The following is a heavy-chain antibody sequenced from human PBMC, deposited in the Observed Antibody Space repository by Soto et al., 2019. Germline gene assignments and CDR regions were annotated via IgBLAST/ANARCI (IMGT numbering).Heavy chain of an antibody. CDR2: ISYDGSNA. Sequence: QVQLVESGGGLVQPGRSLRLSCAASGFTFSSYDIHWVRQAPGKGLEWVAIISYDGSNAFYEDSVKGRFTISRDNSKSTLYLQMNSLRAEDTAVYFCVKKHGSGSYYKNYGMDVW. CDR3: VKKHGSGSYYKNYGMDV. D-gene: IGHD3-10*01. V-gene: IGHV3-30*18. CDR1: GFTFSSYD. J-gene: IGHJ6*01.